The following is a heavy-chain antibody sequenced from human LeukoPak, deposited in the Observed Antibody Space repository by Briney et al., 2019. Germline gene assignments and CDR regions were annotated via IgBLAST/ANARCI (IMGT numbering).Heavy chain of an antibody. CDR2: IYTSGST. Sequence: KPSETLSLTCTVSGGSISSGSYYWSWIRQPAGKGLEWIGRIYTSGSTNYNPSLKSRVTISLDKSKNQFSLKLSSVTAADTAVYYCATTAAAGTRLAWFDPWGQGTLVTVSS. D-gene: IGHD6-13*01. J-gene: IGHJ5*02. CDR1: GGSISSGSYY. CDR3: ATTAAAGTRLAWFDP. V-gene: IGHV4-61*02.